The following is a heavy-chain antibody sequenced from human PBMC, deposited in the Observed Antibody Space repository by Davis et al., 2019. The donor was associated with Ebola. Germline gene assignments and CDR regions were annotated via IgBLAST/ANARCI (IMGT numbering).Heavy chain of an antibody. J-gene: IGHJ4*02. D-gene: IGHD6-19*01. CDR3: AREGGYSSGWGYY. CDR2: IKQDGSEK. CDR1: GFTFSSYW. V-gene: IGHV3-7*03. Sequence: PGGSLRLPCAASGFTFSSYWMSWVRQAPGKGLEWVANIKQDGSEKYYVDSVKGRFTISRDNAKNSLYLQMNSLRAEDTAVYYCAREGGYSSGWGYYWGQGTLVTVSS.